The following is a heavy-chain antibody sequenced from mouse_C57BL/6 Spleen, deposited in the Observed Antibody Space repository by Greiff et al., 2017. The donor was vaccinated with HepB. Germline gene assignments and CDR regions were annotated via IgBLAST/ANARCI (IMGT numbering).Heavy chain of an antibody. J-gene: IGHJ2*01. Sequence: VQLQQSGAELVMPGASVKLSCKASGYTFTSYWMHWVKQRPGQGLEWIGEIDPSDSYTNYNQKFKGKSTLTVDKSSSTAYMQLSSLTSEDSAVYYCARWGTTVVAFDYWGQGTTLTVSS. CDR3: ARWGTTVVAFDY. V-gene: IGHV1-69*01. CDR1: GYTFTSYW. D-gene: IGHD1-1*01. CDR2: IDPSDSYT.